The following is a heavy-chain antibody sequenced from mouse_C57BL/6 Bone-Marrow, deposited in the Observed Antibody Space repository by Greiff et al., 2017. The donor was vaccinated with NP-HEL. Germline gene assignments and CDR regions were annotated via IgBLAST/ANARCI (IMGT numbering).Heavy chain of an antibody. CDR3: AREALFAY. CDR1: GYSITSGYY. J-gene: IGHJ3*01. V-gene: IGHV3-6*01. CDR2: ISYDGSN. Sequence: EVKLQESGPGLVKPSQSLSLTCSVTGYSITSGYYWNWIRQFPGNKLEWMGYISYDGSNNYNPSLINRISITRDTSKNQFFLKLNSVTTEDTATYYCAREALFAYWGQGTLVTVSA.